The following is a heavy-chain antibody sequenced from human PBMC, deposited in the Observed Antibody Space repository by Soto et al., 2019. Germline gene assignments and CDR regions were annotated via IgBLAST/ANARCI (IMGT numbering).Heavy chain of an antibody. CDR1: GFTFSSYS. V-gene: IGHV3-48*02. CDR3: ARDFGGYDSLPNPLPTSPTGFDY. Sequence: QSGGSLRLSCAASGFTFSSYSMNWVRQAPGKGLEWVSYVSSSSSTIYYADSVKGRFTISRDNAKNSLYLQMNSLRDEDTAVYYCARDFGGYDSLPNPLPTSPTGFDYWGQGTLVTVSS. J-gene: IGHJ4*02. CDR2: VSSSSSTI. D-gene: IGHD3-22*01.